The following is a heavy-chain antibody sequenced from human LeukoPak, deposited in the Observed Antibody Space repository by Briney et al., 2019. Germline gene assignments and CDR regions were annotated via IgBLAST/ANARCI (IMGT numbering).Heavy chain of an antibody. D-gene: IGHD2-15*01. J-gene: IGHJ5*02. V-gene: IGHV1-3*01. Sequence: ASVKVSCKASGYTFTNHAMNWVRQAPGQSLEWMGWINASSGYTKYSQRFQGRVTITRDASTTTAYMELSSLRSEDTAVYYCARDLDIVVVVAASEESWFDPWGQGTLVTVSS. CDR2: INASSGYT. CDR1: GYTFTNHA. CDR3: ARDLDIVVVVAASEESWFDP.